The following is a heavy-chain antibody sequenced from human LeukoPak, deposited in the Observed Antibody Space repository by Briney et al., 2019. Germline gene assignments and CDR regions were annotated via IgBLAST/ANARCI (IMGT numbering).Heavy chain of an antibody. D-gene: IGHD3-22*01. Sequence: GGSLRLSCAASGFTFSNYWMHWVRQAPGKGLVWVSRINSDGINTSYADSVKGRFTISRDNAKNTLNLQMNSLRAEDTAVYYCAKDHYDSSGSLDYWGQGTLVTVSS. J-gene: IGHJ4*02. CDR1: GFTFSNYW. CDR3: AKDHYDSSGSLDY. V-gene: IGHV3-74*01. CDR2: INSDGINT.